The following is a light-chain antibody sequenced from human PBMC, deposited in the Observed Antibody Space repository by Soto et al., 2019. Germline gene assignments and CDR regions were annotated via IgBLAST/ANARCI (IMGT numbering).Light chain of an antibody. CDR3: QQYKSYWT. CDR1: QSVSGW. J-gene: IGKJ1*01. Sequence: DIQMTQSPSPLSASVGDRVTITCRASQSVSGWLAWYQQKPGKAPKLLIYDASSLESGVPSRFSGTGSGTEFTLTISSLQPDDFATYYCQQYKSYWTFGQGTKVDIK. V-gene: IGKV1-5*01. CDR2: DAS.